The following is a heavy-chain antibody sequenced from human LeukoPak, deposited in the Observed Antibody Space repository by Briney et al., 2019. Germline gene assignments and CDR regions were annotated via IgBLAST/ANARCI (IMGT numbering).Heavy chain of an antibody. CDR2: ISGSGGST. Sequence: GGSLRLSCAASGFTFRSYAMSWVRQAPGKGLEWVSAISGSGGSTYYADSVKGRFTISRDNSKNTLYLQMNSLRAEDTAVYYCAKASYGDYDLDYWGQGTLVTVSS. D-gene: IGHD4-17*01. J-gene: IGHJ4*02. CDR1: GFTFRSYA. CDR3: AKASYGDYDLDY. V-gene: IGHV3-23*01.